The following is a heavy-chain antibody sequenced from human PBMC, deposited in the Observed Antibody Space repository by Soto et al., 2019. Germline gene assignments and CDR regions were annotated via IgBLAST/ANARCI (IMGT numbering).Heavy chain of an antibody. CDR1: EFSFDNYV. D-gene: IGHD6-13*01. V-gene: IGHV3-23*01. CDR3: AKASVWYPYFDS. J-gene: IGHJ4*02. CDR2: ITYTGVST. Sequence: GGSLRLSCAASEFSFDNYVMSWVCQAPGKGLEWVSSITYTGVSTYYADSVKGRFTISRDNSKDTLYLQMNSLRAEDTAVYYCAKASVWYPYFDSWGQGTLVTVSS.